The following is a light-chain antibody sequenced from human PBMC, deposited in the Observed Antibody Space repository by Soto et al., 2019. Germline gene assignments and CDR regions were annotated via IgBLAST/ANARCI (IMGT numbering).Light chain of an antibody. CDR3: CSYAGSSYV. J-gene: IGLJ1*01. CDR1: SSDVGGYNY. CDR2: DVS. V-gene: IGLV2-11*01. Sequence: QSVLTQPRSVSGSPGQSVTISCTGTSSDVGGYNYVSWYQQHPGKAPKLMIYDVSKRPSGVPERFSGSKSGNTASLTISGLQAEDEADYYCCSYAGSSYVFGTGTKLTVL.